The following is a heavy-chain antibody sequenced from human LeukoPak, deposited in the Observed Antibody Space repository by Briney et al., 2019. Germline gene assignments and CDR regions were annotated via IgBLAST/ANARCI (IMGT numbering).Heavy chain of an antibody. V-gene: IGHV4-39*07. CDR2: IYYSGST. CDR1: GGSISSSSYY. CDR3: ARERQWLVRRWFDP. J-gene: IGHJ5*02. Sequence: SETLSLTCTVSGGSISSSSYYWGWIRQPPGKGLEWIGSIYYSGSTYYNPSLKSRVTISVDTSKNQFSLKLSSVTAADTAVYYCARERQWLVRRWFDPWGQGTLVTVSS. D-gene: IGHD6-19*01.